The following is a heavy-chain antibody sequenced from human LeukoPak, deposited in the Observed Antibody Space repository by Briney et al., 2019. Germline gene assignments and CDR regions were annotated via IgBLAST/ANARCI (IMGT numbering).Heavy chain of an antibody. CDR1: GGSFSGYY. CDR3: ARGRNRGYSYGFRLDY. J-gene: IGHJ4*02. D-gene: IGHD5-18*01. V-gene: IGHV4-34*01. Sequence: NPSETLSLTCAVYGGSFSGYYWSWIRQPPGKGLEWIGEINHSGSTNYNPSLKSRVTISVDTSKNQFSLKLSSVTAADTAVYYCARGRNRGYSYGFRLDYWGQGTLVTVSS. CDR2: INHSGST.